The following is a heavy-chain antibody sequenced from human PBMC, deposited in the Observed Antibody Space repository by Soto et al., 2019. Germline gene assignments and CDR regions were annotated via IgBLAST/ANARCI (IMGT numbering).Heavy chain of an antibody. CDR3: ARHNYDGSGYYYYYCGMDV. Sequence: SDTLSLTCTVSGGSISISSYYWGWIRHPPGKGLEWIGSIYYSGNTYYNPSLKSRVTISVDTAKNQFSLKLSSVTAADTAVYYCARHNYDGSGYYYYYCGMDVWGQGTTVTVSS. D-gene: IGHD3-22*01. CDR1: GGSISISSYY. V-gene: IGHV4-39*01. CDR2: IYYSGNT. J-gene: IGHJ6*02.